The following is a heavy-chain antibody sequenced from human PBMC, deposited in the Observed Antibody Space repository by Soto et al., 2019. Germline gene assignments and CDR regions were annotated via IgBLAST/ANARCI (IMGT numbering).Heavy chain of an antibody. CDR2: ISGSGDDT. D-gene: IGHD1-1*01. J-gene: IGHJ4*02. Sequence: QLLESGGGFVQPGGSLRLSCVAPGFTFSNFAMAWVRQAPGEGLEWVSAISGSGDDTFYADSMKGRFTISRDNSKDTLYLQSNSLRAEDTAVYYCATPIRKTVTTFGFWGQGTLVTVSS. CDR3: ATPIRKTVTTFGF. V-gene: IGHV3-23*01. CDR1: GFTFSNFA.